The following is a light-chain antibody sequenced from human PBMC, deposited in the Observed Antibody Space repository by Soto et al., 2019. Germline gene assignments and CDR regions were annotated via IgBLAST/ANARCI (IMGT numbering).Light chain of an antibody. CDR2: RGS. J-gene: IGKJ1*01. V-gene: IGKV3-20*01. CDR3: QDYGTSAPWT. Sequence: LLTQSPDTLSLSPGERTTLSCRASQNIRGNELAWYQQKPGQPPRLLIYRGSSRAPGIPDRFSGRGSGTEFTLTISRLEPEDFAVYYCQDYGTSAPWTFGQGT. CDR1: QNIRGNE.